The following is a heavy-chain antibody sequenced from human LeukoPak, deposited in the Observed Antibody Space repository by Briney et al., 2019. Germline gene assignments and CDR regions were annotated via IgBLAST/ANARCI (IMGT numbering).Heavy chain of an antibody. J-gene: IGHJ4*02. CDR1: GFTFSSYA. CDR3: AKDEVGAANYFEY. CDR2: VSYDGSDR. D-gene: IGHD1-26*01. V-gene: IGHV3-30*18. Sequence: GGSLRLSCAASGFTFSSYAIHWVRLAPSNGLEWVAVVSYDGSDRHYADSVKGRFTISRDNSKNTLTLQMNGLRPEDTAVYYCAKDEVGAANYFEYWGQGTLVTVSS.